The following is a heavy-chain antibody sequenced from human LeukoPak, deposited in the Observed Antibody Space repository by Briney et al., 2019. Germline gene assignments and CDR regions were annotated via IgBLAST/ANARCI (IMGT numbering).Heavy chain of an antibody. D-gene: IGHD1-20*01. Sequence: GGSLRLSXAASGFAFSSYSMNWVRQAPGRGLEWISYISSGSRTIYYADSVEGRFTISRDNGKNSLYLLLNSLRADDTAVYFCVRESITGHRDFDYWGQGTLITVSS. J-gene: IGHJ4*02. CDR3: VRESITGHRDFDY. CDR1: GFAFSSYS. V-gene: IGHV3-48*01. CDR2: ISSGSRTI.